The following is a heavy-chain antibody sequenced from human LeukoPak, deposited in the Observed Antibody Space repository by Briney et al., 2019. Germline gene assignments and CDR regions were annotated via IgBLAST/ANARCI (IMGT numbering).Heavy chain of an antibody. CDR3: ARTVEGHFDF. V-gene: IGHV3-21*06. Sequence: PGGSLRLPCVASAFTFKTYTLNWVRQTPGKGLEWVSYINTAGNLINYADSVRGRFTISRDNAKNSLFLYMNSLTPEDTAVYYCARTVEGHFDFRGQGTLVTVSS. CDR1: AFTFKTYT. CDR2: INTAGNLI. J-gene: IGHJ4*02. D-gene: IGHD5-24*01.